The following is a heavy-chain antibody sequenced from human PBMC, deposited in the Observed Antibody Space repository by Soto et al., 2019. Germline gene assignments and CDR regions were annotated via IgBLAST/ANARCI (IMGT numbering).Heavy chain of an antibody. Sequence: HPGGSLRLSCAASGFTVSSNYMSWVRQAPGKGLEWVSVIYSGGSTYYADSVKGRFTISRDNSKNTLYLQMNSLRAEDTAVYYCATRYDILTGRQFDPWGQGTLVTVSS. J-gene: IGHJ5*02. D-gene: IGHD3-9*01. CDR1: GFTVSSNY. CDR3: ATRYDILTGRQFDP. V-gene: IGHV3-66*01. CDR2: IYSGGST.